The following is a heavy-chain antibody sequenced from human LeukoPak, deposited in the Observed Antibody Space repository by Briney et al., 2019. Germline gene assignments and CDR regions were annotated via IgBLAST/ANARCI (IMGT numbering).Heavy chain of an antibody. CDR3: VAGHSSGWYAL. CDR1: GGSISSSGYY. V-gene: IGHV4-39*01. D-gene: IGHD6-19*01. Sequence: SETLSLTCPVSGGSISSSGYYWGWIRQPPGKGLAWIGSIYYTGSTYYDPSLKSRVTISVDTSKNQFSLKLTSVTAADTAMYYCVAGHSSGWYALWGQGTLVTVSS. CDR2: IYYTGST. J-gene: IGHJ4*02.